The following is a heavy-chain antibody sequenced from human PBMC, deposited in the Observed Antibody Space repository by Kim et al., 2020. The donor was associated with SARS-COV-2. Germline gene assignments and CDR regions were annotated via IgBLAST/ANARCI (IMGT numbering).Heavy chain of an antibody. CDR2: VNPHGSAT. D-gene: IGHD2-21*01. J-gene: IGHJ6*01. CDR1: VFTFRSYA. Sequence: WGSLRLSCAASVFTFRSYAMSWVRQAPGKGLERVSTVNPHGSATHYADSLKGRCAISRDVSKTTVSLQMDSLRVEEATVDYCATDVAGLTCGGYFYY. CDR3: ATDVAGLTCGGYFYY. V-gene: IGHV3-23*01.